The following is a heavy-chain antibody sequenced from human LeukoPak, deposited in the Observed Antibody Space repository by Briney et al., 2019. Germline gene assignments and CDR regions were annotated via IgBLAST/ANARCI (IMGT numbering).Heavy chain of an antibody. CDR3: ARSGDSKTIDY. V-gene: IGHV3-23*01. Sequence: GGSLRLSCEASGFTFTNYAMSWVRQAPGKGLEWVSAISDSGGSTFYADSVKGRFTISRDNSKNTVDLQMSSLRPEDTAVYYCARSGDSKTIDYRGQGTLVSVSS. CDR2: ISDSGGST. CDR1: GFTFTNYA. J-gene: IGHJ4*02. D-gene: IGHD1-26*01.